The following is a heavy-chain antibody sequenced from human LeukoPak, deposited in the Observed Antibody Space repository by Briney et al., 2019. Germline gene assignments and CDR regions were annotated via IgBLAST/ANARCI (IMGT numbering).Heavy chain of an antibody. CDR3: ARDNDWAFDY. J-gene: IGHJ4*02. Sequence: GGSLRLSCAASGFTFSSYVMSWVRQAPGKGLEWVSYINHNGKTIYYADSVKGRFTISRDNAKNSLYLQMNSLRDEDTAVYYCARDNDWAFDYWGQGTLVTVSS. CDR1: GFTFSSYV. D-gene: IGHD3-9*01. V-gene: IGHV3-48*02. CDR2: INHNGKTI.